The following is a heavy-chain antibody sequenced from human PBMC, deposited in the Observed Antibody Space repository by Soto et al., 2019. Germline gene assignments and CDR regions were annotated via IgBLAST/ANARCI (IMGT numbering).Heavy chain of an antibody. CDR1: GFTFSSYW. V-gene: IGHV3-74*01. CDR3: ARDLSLPYYYYYGMDV. J-gene: IGHJ6*02. CDR2: INSDGSST. Sequence: GGSLRLSCAASGFTFSSYWMHWVRQAPGKGLVWVSRINSDGSSTSYADSVKGQFTISRDNAKNTLYLQMNSLRAEDTAVYYCARDLSLPYYYYYGMDVWGQGTTVTVSS.